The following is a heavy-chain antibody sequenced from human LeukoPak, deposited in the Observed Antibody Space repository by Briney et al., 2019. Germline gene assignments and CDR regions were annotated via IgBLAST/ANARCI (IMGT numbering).Heavy chain of an antibody. J-gene: IGHJ4*02. D-gene: IGHD3-22*01. Sequence: GGSLRLSCAASGFTLSSYSMNWVRQAPGKGLEWVSSISSSSSYIYYADSVKGRFTISRDNAKNSLYLQMNSLRAEDTAVYYCATDRFRDSSGYLPDYWGQGTLVTVSS. CDR2: ISSSSSYI. CDR3: ATDRFRDSSGYLPDY. CDR1: GFTLSSYS. V-gene: IGHV3-21*01.